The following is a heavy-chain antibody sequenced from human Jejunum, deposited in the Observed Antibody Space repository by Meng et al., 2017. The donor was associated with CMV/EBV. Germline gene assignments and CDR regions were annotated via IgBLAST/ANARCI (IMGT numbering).Heavy chain of an antibody. V-gene: IGHV3-74*01. D-gene: IGHD6-6*01. CDR3: AREVGAQDY. CDR1: CFPFIRHS. J-gene: IGHJ4*02. Sequence: LAAPGGGLVQPGASRRLSCATSCFPFIRHSMHGGPQAPGMGLACVSRINSDVSSTSYADSVKGRFTISRDNAKNTLNLQMNSLRAEDTAVYYCAREVGAQDYWGQGTLVTVSS. CDR2: INSDVSST.